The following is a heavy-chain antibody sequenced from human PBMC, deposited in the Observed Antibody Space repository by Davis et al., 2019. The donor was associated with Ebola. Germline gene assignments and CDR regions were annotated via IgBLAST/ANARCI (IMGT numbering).Heavy chain of an antibody. J-gene: IGHJ4*02. CDR2: ITSSSTTI. V-gene: IGHV3-48*02. CDR1: GFTFSSYS. Sequence: PGESLKISCAASGFTFSSYSMNWVRQAPGKGLEWVSYITSSSTTIYYADSVKGRFTISRDNAKNSLYLQMNSLRDEDTAVYYCASGYAGVWGQGTLVTVSS. D-gene: IGHD2-8*01. CDR3: ASGYAGV.